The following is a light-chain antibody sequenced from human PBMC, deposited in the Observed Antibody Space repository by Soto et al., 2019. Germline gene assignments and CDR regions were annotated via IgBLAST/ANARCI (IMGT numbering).Light chain of an antibody. Sequence: EILLTQSTATLSLSPGERATRSCISIQSVSSYLAWYQQKPGQAPRPLIYDASNRATGIPARFSGSGSGTDFTLTISSLEPEDFAVYYCQQRSNWPPGVTFGGGTKVDIK. J-gene: IGKJ4*01. V-gene: IGKV3-11*01. CDR1: QSVSSY. CDR3: QQRSNWPPGVT. CDR2: DAS.